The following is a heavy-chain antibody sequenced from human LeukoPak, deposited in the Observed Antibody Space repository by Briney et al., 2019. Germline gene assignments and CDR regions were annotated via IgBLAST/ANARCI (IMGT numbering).Heavy chain of an antibody. D-gene: IGHD4-17*01. CDR1: VGTFNNSA. CDR2: IMPLFGTA. V-gene: IGHV1-69*05. CDR3: AIDVHGDYGSGWFDP. Sequence: GASVKVSCKTSVGTFNNSAISWVRQAPGQGLEWVGGIMPLFGTAGYAQKFQGRVTITKDESTRTVYLELTSLTSDDTAVYYCAIDVHGDYGSGWFDPWGQGTLVSVSS. J-gene: IGHJ5*02.